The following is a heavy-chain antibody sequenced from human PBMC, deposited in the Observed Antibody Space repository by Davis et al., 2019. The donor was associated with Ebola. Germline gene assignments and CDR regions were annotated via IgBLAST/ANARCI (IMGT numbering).Heavy chain of an antibody. Sequence: AASVKVSCKASGYTFTNYAIHWVRQAPGQRLEWMGWINAGNGNTKYSQKFQGRVTITRDTSASTAYMELSSLRSEDTTVYYCARGLLFHLSYMGVWGQGTTVTVSS. J-gene: IGHJ6*02. V-gene: IGHV1-3*01. CDR2: INAGNGNT. CDR1: GYTFTNYA. CDR3: ARGLLFHLSYMGV. D-gene: IGHD2-15*01.